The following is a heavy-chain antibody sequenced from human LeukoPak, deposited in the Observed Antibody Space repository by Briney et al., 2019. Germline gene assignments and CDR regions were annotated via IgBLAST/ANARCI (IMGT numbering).Heavy chain of an antibody. CDR2: MNPNSGNT. CDR3: ARGAKITFGGVIVPYDY. D-gene: IGHD3-16*02. J-gene: IGHJ4*02. CDR1: GYTFTSYD. V-gene: IGHV1-8*03. Sequence: ASVKVSCKASGYTFTSYDINWVRQATGQGHEWMGWMNPNSGNTGYAQKFQGRVTITRNTSISTAYMELSSLRSEDTAVYYCARGAKITFGGVIVPYDYWGQGTVVTVSS.